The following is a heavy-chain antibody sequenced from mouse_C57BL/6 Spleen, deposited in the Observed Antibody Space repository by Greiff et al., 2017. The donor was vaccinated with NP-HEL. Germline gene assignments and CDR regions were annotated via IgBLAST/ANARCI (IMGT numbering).Heavy chain of an antibody. CDR3: ARVYGSSYYAMDY. Sequence: EVQGVESGGGLVKPGGSLKLSCAASGFTFSSYAMSWVRQTPEKRLEWVATISDGGSYTYYPDNVKGRFTISRDNAKNNLYLQMSHLKSEDTAMYYCARVYGSSYYAMDYWGQGTSVTVSS. V-gene: IGHV5-4*01. CDR1: GFTFSSYA. J-gene: IGHJ4*01. CDR2: ISDGGSYT. D-gene: IGHD1-1*01.